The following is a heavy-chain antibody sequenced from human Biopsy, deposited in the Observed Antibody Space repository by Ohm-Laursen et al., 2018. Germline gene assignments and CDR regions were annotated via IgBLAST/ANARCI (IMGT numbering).Heavy chain of an antibody. CDR1: GGSRSSDY. D-gene: IGHD2/OR15-2a*01. V-gene: IGHV4-59*01. J-gene: IGHJ6*02. CDR2: IYYSGST. CDR3: ARATNSTGWPYYYFYGMDV. Sequence: GTLSLTCTVSGGSRSSDYWSWIRQTPGKGLEWIGYIYYSGSTNYNPSLKSRVTMSVDTSKNQFSLRLNSVTAADTAVYYCARATNSTGWPYYYFYGMDVWGQGTTVTVSS.